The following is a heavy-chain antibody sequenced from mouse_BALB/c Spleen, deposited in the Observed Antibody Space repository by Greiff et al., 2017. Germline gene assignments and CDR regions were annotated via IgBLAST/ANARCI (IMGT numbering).Heavy chain of an antibody. CDR1: GYTFTSYN. CDR3: ARLDDNYGLHYCDY. D-gene: IGHD2-1*01. V-gene: IGHV1-12*01. J-gene: IGHJ2*01. CDR2: IYPGNGDT. Sequence: LQQSGAELVKPGASVKLSCTASGYTFTSYNMHWVKQTPGQGLEWIGAIYPGNGDTSYNQKFKGKATLTADKSSSTAYMQLSSLTSEDSAVYFCARLDDNYGLHYCDYWGQGTTLTVSS.